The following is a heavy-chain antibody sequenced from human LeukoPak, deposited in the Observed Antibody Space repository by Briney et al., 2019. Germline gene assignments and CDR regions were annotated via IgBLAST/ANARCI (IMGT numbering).Heavy chain of an antibody. CDR2: ISSSSTYI. D-gene: IGHD1-26*01. J-gene: IGHJ4*02. Sequence: GGSLRLSCEASTFIFSASSMHWVRQAPGEGLQWISSISSSSTYIYYADSVKGRFTISRDNAKNSLYLQMNSLRAEDTALYYCARDQLRGIDYFDYWGQGTLVTVSS. CDR3: ARDQLRGIDYFDY. CDR1: TFIFSASS. V-gene: IGHV3-21*04.